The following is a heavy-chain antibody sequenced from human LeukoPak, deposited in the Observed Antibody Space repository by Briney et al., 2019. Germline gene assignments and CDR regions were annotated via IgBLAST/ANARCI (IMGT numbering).Heavy chain of an antibody. CDR1: GSTFSSYG. J-gene: IGHJ6*02. D-gene: IGHD6-19*01. CDR2: IRYDGSNK. CDR3: AKDTHSSGWYYYYYGMDV. Sequence: GGSLRLSCAASGSTFSSYGMHWVRQAPGKGLEWAAFIRYDGSNKYYADSVKGRFTISRDNSKNTLYLQMNSLRAEDTAVYYCAKDTHSSGWYYYYYGMDVWGQGTTVTVSS. V-gene: IGHV3-30*02.